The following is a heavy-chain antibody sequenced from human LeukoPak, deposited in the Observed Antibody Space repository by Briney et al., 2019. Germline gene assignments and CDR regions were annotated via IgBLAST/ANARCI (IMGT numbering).Heavy chain of an antibody. CDR2: SYHSGST. CDR3: ARVAVIAAAGNVFDI. CDR1: GGSISSSNW. Sequence: SGTLSLTCAVSGGSISSSNWWSWVRQPPGKGLEWIGESYHSGSTNYNPSLKSRVTISVDKSKNQFSLKLSSVTAADTAVYYCARVAVIAAAGNVFDIWGHGTMVTVSS. D-gene: IGHD6-13*01. J-gene: IGHJ3*02. V-gene: IGHV4-4*02.